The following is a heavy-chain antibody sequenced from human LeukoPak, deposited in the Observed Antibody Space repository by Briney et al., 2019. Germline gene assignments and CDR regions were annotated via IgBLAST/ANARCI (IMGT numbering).Heavy chain of an antibody. D-gene: IGHD6-13*01. Sequence: ASVKVSCKASGGTFSSYAISWVRQAPGQGLEWMGGIIPIFGTANYAQKFQGRVTITTDESTSTAYMELSSLRSEDTAVYYCVRDRGSWYGVFDYWGQGTLVTVSS. CDR3: VRDRGSWYGVFDY. CDR2: IIPIFGTA. J-gene: IGHJ4*02. CDR1: GGTFSSYA. V-gene: IGHV1-69*05.